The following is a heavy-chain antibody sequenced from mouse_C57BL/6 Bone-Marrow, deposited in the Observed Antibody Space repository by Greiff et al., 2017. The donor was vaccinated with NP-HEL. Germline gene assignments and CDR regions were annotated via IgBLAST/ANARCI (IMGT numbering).Heavy chain of an antibody. J-gene: IGHJ1*03. CDR2: INPNNGGT. CDR1: GYTFTDYN. Sequence: VQLKQSGPELVKPGASVKMSCKASGYTFTDYNMHWVKQSHGKSLEWIGYINPNNGGTSYNQKFKGKATLTVNKSSSTAYMELRSLTSEDSAVXYCARKLEFITTVEGYFDVWGTGTTVTVTS. V-gene: IGHV1-22*01. D-gene: IGHD1-1*01. CDR3: ARKLEFITTVEGYFDV.